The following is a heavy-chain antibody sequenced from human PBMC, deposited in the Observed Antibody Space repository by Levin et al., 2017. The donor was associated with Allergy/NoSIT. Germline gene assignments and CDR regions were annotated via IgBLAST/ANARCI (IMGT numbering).Heavy chain of an antibody. J-gene: IGHJ6*02. CDR1: GFTFSDYY. Sequence: GGSLRLSCAASGFTFSDYYMSWIRQAPGKGLEWVSYISSSGSTIYYADSVKGRFTISRDNAKNSLYLQMNSLRAEDTAVYYCARDDREQWHYYGMDVWGQGTTVTVSS. V-gene: IGHV3-11*01. D-gene: IGHD6-19*01. CDR2: ISSSGSTI. CDR3: ARDDREQWHYYGMDV.